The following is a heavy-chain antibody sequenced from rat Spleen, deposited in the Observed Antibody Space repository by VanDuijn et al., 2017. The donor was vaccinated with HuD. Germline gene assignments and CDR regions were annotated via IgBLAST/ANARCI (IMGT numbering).Heavy chain of an antibody. CDR1: GFTFNNYW. J-gene: IGHJ2*01. V-gene: IGHV5-31*01. CDR2: ITNTGGST. Sequence: EVQLVESGGGLVQPGRSLKLSCVASGFTFNNYWMTWIRQAPGKGLEWVASITNTGGSTYYPDSVKGRFTISRDNAKSTLYLQMNSLRSEDTATYYCLMYTTDPYYFDYWGQGVMVTVSS. CDR3: LMYTTDPYYFDY. D-gene: IGHD1-6*01.